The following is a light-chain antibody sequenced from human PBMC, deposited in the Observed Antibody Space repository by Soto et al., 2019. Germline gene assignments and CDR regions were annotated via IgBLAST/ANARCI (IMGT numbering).Light chain of an antibody. CDR1: QSLLYNNTYNY. V-gene: IGKV2-28*01. CDR3: MQALQSLT. J-gene: IGKJ5*01. CDR2: FGS. Sequence: EIVMTQSPLTLPVTPGEPAPISCRSSQSLLYNNTYNYLDWYVQKPGQSPQLLIYFGSNRAPGVPDSLSGSSSGTDFTLKINRVEAEDVGTYYCMQALQSLTFGQGTRLEIK.